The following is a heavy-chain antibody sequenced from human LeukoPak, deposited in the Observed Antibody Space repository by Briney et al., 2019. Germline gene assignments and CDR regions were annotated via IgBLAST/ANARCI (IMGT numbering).Heavy chain of an antibody. CDR2: IYYSGGT. CDR3: ARDRYYDSSGAYSL. J-gene: IGHJ4*02. Sequence: SETLSLTCTVSGGSISSSSYYWGWIRQPPGKGLEWIGSIYYSGGTYYNPSLKSRVTISVDTSKNQFSLKLSSVTAADTAVYYCARDRYYDSSGAYSLWGQGTLVTVSS. V-gene: IGHV4-39*07. CDR1: GGSISSSSYY. D-gene: IGHD3-22*01.